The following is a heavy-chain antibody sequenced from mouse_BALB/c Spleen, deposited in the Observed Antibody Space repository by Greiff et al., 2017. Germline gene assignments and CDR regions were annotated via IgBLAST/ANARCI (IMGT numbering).Heavy chain of an antibody. V-gene: IGHV1-54*01. CDR3: ARSGTGYAMDY. CDR2: INPGSGGT. J-gene: IGHJ4*01. Sequence: QVQLKESGAELVRPGTSVKVSCKASGYAFTNYLIEWVKQRPGQGLEWIGVINPGSGGTNYNEKFKGKATLTADKSSSTAYMQLSSLTSDDSAVYFCARSGTGYAMDYWGQGTSVTVSS. CDR1: GYAFTNYL. D-gene: IGHD4-1*01.